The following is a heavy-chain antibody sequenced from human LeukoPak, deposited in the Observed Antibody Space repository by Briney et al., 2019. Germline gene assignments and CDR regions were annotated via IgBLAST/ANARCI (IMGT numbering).Heavy chain of an antibody. CDR2: IFYSGST. CDR3: ARTNPSFDY. CDR1: GGSISSYY. Sequence: SETLSLTCTVSGGSISSYYWSWIRQPPGKGLEWIGYIFYSGSTNYNPSLKSRVTISVDTSKIQVSLKLRSVTAADTAVYYCARTNPSFDYWGQGTLVTVSS. V-gene: IGHV4-59*08. J-gene: IGHJ4*02.